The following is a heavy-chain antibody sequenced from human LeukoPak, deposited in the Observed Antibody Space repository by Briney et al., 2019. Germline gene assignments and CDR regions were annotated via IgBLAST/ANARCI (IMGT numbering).Heavy chain of an antibody. D-gene: IGHD3-3*01. V-gene: IGHV3-30*04. CDR3: ARGFDTNAFDI. CDR1: GFTFNAYT. Sequence: PGGSLRLSCAASGFTFNAYTMHWVRQAPGKGLERVARISNDGSNKYYTDSVKGRFTISRDSSKNTVYLQMNSLRTEDTALYYCARGFDTNAFDIWGQGTLVTVSS. J-gene: IGHJ3*02. CDR2: ISNDGSNK.